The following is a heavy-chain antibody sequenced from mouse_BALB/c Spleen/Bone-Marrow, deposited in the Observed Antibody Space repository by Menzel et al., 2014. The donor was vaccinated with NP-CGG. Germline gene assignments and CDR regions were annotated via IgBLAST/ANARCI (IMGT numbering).Heavy chain of an antibody. J-gene: IGHJ2*01. CDR1: GYTFTSFT. D-gene: IGHD1-1*01. V-gene: IGHV1-4*02. Sequence: QVQLQQSAPELARPGASVKMSCKASGYTFTSFTIQWIKQRPGQGLEWIGYINPTRGYTDYNQKFKDRTTLTADKSSSTSYMQLTSLTSEDSAVYYGAQEATCYAYFDYWGQGTALAVSS. CDR3: AQEATCYAYFDY. CDR2: INPTRGYT.